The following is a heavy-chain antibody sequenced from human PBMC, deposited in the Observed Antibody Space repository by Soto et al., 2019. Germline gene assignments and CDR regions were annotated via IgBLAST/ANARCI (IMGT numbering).Heavy chain of an antibody. Sequence: GGSLRLSCAASGFTFSSYAMSWVRQAPGKGLEWVSTISGSGGSTYYADSVKGQFTISRDNSKNTLYLQMNSLRVDDTAVYFCARGDRGGFELWGQGTMVTVSS. CDR2: ISGSGGST. CDR3: ARGDRGGFEL. V-gene: IGHV3-23*01. CDR1: GFTFSSYA. D-gene: IGHD3-10*01. J-gene: IGHJ3*01.